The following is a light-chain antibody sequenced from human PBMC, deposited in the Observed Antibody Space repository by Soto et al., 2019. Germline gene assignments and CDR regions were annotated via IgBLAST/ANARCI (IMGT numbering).Light chain of an antibody. Sequence: DIQMTQSPSILSASVGVRVTITCRASQSIGNWLALYHQKPGQAPNLLIYKASHLESGVPSRFSGSGSGTEFTLTISSLQPDDFATYYCQQYNSYPLTFGGGTKVEIK. CDR1: QSIGNW. CDR2: KAS. V-gene: IGKV1-5*03. J-gene: IGKJ4*01. CDR3: QQYNSYPLT.